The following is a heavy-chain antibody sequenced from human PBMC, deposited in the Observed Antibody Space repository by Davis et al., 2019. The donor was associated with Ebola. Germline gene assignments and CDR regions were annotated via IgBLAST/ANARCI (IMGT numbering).Heavy chain of an antibody. J-gene: IGHJ4*02. D-gene: IGHD7-27*01. V-gene: IGHV3-23*01. Sequence: GESLKISCAVSGFTFDNYAMTWLRQAPGKGLEWVSSISSTAATTYYADSVKGRFTISRDSLRNTLYLQMNGLGVEDTALYYCAKDLTGNFVHYFDQWGQGTPVSVSA. CDR1: GFTFDNYA. CDR3: AKDLTGNFVHYFDQ. CDR2: ISSTAATT.